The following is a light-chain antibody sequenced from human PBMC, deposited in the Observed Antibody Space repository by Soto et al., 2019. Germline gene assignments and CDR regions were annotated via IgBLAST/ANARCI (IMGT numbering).Light chain of an antibody. V-gene: IGKV2-28*01. CDR1: QSLLHSNGNNY. Sequence: DIVMTQSPLSLPVTPGEPASISCRSSQSLLHSNGNNYLDWYLQKPVQSPQLLIYLGSTRAYGVHDRFSGSGSDTDITLKITRVEAVDVGIYYFMQARLTPFTFGQGSKLEVK. CDR3: MQARLTPFT. CDR2: LGS. J-gene: IGKJ2*01.